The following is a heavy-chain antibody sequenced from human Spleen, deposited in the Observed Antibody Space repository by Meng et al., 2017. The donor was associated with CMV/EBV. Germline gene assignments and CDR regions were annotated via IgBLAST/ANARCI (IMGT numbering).Heavy chain of an antibody. CDR3: AKPYSSGYYYVADY. CDR1: GFAFSIYT. CDR2: VIGSGSST. J-gene: IGHJ4*02. D-gene: IGHD3-22*01. Sequence: SGFAFSIYTMSCVRQPPGKRLEWVSAVIGSGSSTYYADSVQGRFTISRDNSKNTLYLQMNSLRAEDTAVYFCAKPYSSGYYYVADYWGQGTLVTVSS. V-gene: IGHV3-23*01.